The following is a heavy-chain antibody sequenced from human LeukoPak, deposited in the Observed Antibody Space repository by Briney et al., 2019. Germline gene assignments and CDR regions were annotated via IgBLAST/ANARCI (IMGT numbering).Heavy chain of an antibody. D-gene: IGHD3-3*01. CDR1: GFTFSSYS. Sequence: GSLRLSCAASGFTFSSYSMNWVRQAPGKGLEWVSYISSSSSTIYYADSVKGRFTISRDNAKNSLYLQMNSLRAEDTAVYYCAFGAVPDAFDIWGQGTMVTVSS. J-gene: IGHJ3*02. V-gene: IGHV3-48*01. CDR2: ISSSSSTI. CDR3: AFGAVPDAFDI.